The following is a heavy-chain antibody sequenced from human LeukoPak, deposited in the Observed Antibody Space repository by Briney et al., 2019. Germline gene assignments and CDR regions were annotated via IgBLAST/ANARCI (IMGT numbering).Heavy chain of an antibody. D-gene: IGHD3-22*01. CDR3: ARPSTYYFDSSGHGAFDI. Sequence: PSETLSLTCTVSGGSLSSYYWSWIRQPPGKGLEWIGRIYASGSTNYNPSLKSRVTISVDTSKNQFSLKLSSVTAADTAVYYCARPSTYYFDSSGHGAFDIWGQGTMVTVSS. CDR1: GGSLSSYY. V-gene: IGHV4-4*08. J-gene: IGHJ3*02. CDR2: IYASGST.